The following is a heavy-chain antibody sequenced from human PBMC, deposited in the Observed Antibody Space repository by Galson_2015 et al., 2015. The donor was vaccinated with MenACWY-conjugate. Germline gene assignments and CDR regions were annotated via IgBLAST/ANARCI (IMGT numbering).Heavy chain of an antibody. V-gene: IGHV3-7*03. CDR2: IKQAGSEK. Sequence: SLRLSCAGSGFTFSNYWMSWVRQAPGKGLEWVANIKQAGSEKYYVDSVKGRFTISRDNAKISLYLQMNSLRAEDTAVYYCARKIKAVAGENYYYYGMDVWGQGTTVTVSS. J-gene: IGHJ6*02. CDR3: ARKIKAVAGENYYYYGMDV. CDR1: GFTFSNYW. D-gene: IGHD6-19*01.